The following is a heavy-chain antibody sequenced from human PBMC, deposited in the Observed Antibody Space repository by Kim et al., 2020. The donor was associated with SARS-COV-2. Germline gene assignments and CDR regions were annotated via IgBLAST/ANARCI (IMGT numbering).Heavy chain of an antibody. V-gene: IGHV1-3*01. J-gene: IGHJ3*02. CDR2: INAGNGNT. D-gene: IGHD3-3*01. CDR1: GYTFTSYA. Sequence: ASVKVSCKASGYTFTSYAMHWVRQAPGQRLEWMGWINAGNGNTKYSQKFQGRVTITRDTSASTAYMELSSLRSEDTAVYYCASSPFGFWSGLAGGAFDIWGQGTMVTVSS. CDR3: ASSPFGFWSGLAGGAFDI.